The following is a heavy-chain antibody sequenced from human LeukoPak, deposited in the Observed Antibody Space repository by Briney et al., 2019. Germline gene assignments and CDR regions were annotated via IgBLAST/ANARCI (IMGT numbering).Heavy chain of an antibody. CDR1: GFTFSSYA. Sequence: GGSLRLSCGASGFTFSSYAMHWVRQAPGKGLEWVAVISYDGSNKYYADSVKGRFTISRDNSKNTLYLQMNSLRAEDTAVYYCASDRIAVAVSFDYWGQGTLVTVSS. J-gene: IGHJ4*02. D-gene: IGHD6-19*01. CDR2: ISYDGSNK. CDR3: ASDRIAVAVSFDY. V-gene: IGHV3-30*04.